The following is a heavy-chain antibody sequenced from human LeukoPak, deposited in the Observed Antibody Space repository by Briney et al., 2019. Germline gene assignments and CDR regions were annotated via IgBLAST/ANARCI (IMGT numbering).Heavy chain of an antibody. V-gene: IGHV5-51*01. CDR1: GYHFTIYR. CDR2: ISPGDSAP. J-gene: IGHJ3*02. CDR3: ARRLYYYDVSGSRAFDI. Sequence: GESLKISCEGSGYHFTIYRIAWVRQMPGKGLECMGIISPGDSAPTYSPSFRGQVTTSVDKSINTAYLQWSSLKASDTAMYFCARRLYYYDVSGSRAFDIWGQGSMVTVSS. D-gene: IGHD3-22*01.